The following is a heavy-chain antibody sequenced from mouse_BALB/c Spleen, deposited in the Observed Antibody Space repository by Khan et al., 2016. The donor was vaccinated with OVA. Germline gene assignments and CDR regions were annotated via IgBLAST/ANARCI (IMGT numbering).Heavy chain of an antibody. CDR1: GYSITSDYA. Sequence: EVKLEESGPGLVKPSQSLSLTCTVTGYSITSDYAWNWIRQFPGNKLEWVGYISYSGSTSYNPSLKSRISITRDQTKNQCFLQLSSVTTEDTSTYYCARSVTITTLVATDFDYWGQGTTLTVSS. D-gene: IGHD1-1*01. CDR2: ISYSGST. J-gene: IGHJ2*01. CDR3: ARSVTITTLVATDFDY. V-gene: IGHV3-2*02.